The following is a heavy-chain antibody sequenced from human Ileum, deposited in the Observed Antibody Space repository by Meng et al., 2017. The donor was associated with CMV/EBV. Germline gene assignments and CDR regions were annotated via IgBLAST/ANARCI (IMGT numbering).Heavy chain of an antibody. CDR2: MYFSGIA. D-gene: IGHD1-26*01. Sequence: QVQLQASGAGMVKPADTLSLYFTASRDPSSSGSYSWAWFRQPPGKRLEWIGSMYFSGIADYNPSLKSRVTISLHATQKQFSLRLTSVTAADSAVYFCARDLTNKWFYYWGQGTLVTVSS. CDR1: RDPSSSGSYS. J-gene: IGHJ4*02. V-gene: IGHV4-39*07. CDR3: ARDLTNKWFYY.